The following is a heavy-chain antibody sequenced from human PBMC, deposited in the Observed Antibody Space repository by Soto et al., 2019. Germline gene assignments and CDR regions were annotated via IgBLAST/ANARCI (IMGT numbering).Heavy chain of an antibody. CDR3: ASSYCGGDCSVLYYYDGMDV. V-gene: IGHV1-18*01. CDR1: GYTFSSYG. D-gene: IGHD2-21*02. Sequence: QVQLVQSGAEVKKPGASVKVSCKASGYTFSSYGISWVRQAPGQGLEWMGWISAYNGNTNYAQKLQGRVTMTTDTSTSTADMELRSLRSDDTAVYYCASSYCGGDCSVLYYYDGMDVWGQGTTVTVSS. J-gene: IGHJ6*02. CDR2: ISAYNGNT.